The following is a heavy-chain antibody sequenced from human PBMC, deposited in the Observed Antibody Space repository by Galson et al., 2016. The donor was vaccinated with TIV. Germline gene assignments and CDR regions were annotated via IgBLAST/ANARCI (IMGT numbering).Heavy chain of an antibody. J-gene: IGHJ4*02. CDR2: IIPIFRTA. D-gene: IGHD2-21*02. CDR3: ARDRGPGTYCGGDCYPDY. CDR1: GGTFFSSYA. V-gene: IGHV1-69*13. Sequence: SVKVSCKASGGTFFSSYAISWVRQAPGQGLEWTGRIIPIFRTANYAQKFEGSATLTADESTSTAYMELRSLRSEDTAVYYCARDRGPGTYCGGDCYPDYWGQGTMVTVSS.